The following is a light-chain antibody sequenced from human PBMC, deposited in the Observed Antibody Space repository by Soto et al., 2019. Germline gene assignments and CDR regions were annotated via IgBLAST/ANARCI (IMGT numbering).Light chain of an antibody. J-gene: IGKJ4*01. CDR3: HRRSNWPPVT. Sequence: EIVLTQSPATLSLSPGERATLSCRASQSVSSYLAWYQQKPGQAPRLLIYDGANRATGIPARFSGSGSGTDVSLAISSLEPEDLAIYYCHRRSNWPPVTFGGGAKVEIK. CDR2: DGA. CDR1: QSVSSY. V-gene: IGKV3-11*01.